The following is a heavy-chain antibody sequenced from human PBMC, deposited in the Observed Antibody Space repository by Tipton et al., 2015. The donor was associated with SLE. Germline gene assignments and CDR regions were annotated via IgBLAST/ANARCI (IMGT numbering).Heavy chain of an antibody. CDR2: IYSGDSST. V-gene: IGHV3-23*03. D-gene: IGHD1-26*01. CDR1: GFTFSNYW. CDR3: AKLDSGTYYQLPFCFYPKDA. Sequence: SLRLSCAASGFTFSNYWMSWVRQAPGKGLEWVSIIYSGDSSTYYADSVKGRFTISRDNSKNTLNLQMNSLRAEDTAVYYCAKLDSGTYYQLPFCFYPKDAWGQGTTVSVSS. J-gene: IGHJ6*02.